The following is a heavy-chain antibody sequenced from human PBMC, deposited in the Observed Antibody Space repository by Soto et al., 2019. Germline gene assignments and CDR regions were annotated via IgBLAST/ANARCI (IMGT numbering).Heavy chain of an antibody. Sequence: EVQLVESGGGLVQPGGSLRLSCAAYGFTFSSYWMSWIRQAPGKGLEWVANIKQDGSEKYYVDSVKGRFTISRDNAKNSLYLQMNSLRAEDTAVYYCARVGRYGEWGWFDPWGQGTLVTVSS. D-gene: IGHD4-17*01. V-gene: IGHV3-7*01. CDR2: IKQDGSEK. CDR3: ARVGRYGEWGWFDP. J-gene: IGHJ5*02. CDR1: GFTFSSYW.